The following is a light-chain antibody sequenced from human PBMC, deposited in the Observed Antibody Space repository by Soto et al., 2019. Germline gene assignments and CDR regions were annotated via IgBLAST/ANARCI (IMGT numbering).Light chain of an antibody. CDR1: SSDAGGYNY. CDR2: EVS. CDR3: SSYTSSSLRV. Sequence: QSALTQPASVSGSPGQSITISCTGTSSDAGGYNYVSWYQQHPGKAPKLMIYEVSNRPSGVSNRFSGSKSGNTASLTISGLQAEDEADYYCSSYTSSSLRVFGTGTKLTVL. V-gene: IGLV2-14*01. J-gene: IGLJ1*01.